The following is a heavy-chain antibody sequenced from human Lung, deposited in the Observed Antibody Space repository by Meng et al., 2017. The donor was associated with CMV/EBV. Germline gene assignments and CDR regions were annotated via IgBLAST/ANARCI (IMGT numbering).Heavy chain of an antibody. CDR1: GGSISSGVYY. Sequence: LXCTVSGGSISSGVYYWTWIRQPPGKGLEWIGYIYYSGSTYYNPSLKSRVTISVDTSKNQFSLNLSSVTAADTAVYYCARVLRQWGATGGVWFDPXGQGXLVTVSS. CDR3: ARVLRQWGATGGVWFDP. J-gene: IGHJ5*02. V-gene: IGHV4-31*03. D-gene: IGHD1-26*01. CDR2: IYYSGST.